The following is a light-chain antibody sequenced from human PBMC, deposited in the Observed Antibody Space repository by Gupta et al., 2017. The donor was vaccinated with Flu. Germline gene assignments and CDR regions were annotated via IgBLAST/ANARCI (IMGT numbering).Light chain of an antibody. Sequence: RISNSGNKLVSWYQQLPGAAPKLLIYEDEKRTSGIPDRFSASKSGTSATLGITGLQTGDEADYYCLTWDTSLSAVAFGGGTKLTVL. J-gene: IGLJ2*01. CDR3: LTWDTSLSAVA. V-gene: IGLV1-51*02. CDR2: EDE. CDR1: ISNSGNKL.